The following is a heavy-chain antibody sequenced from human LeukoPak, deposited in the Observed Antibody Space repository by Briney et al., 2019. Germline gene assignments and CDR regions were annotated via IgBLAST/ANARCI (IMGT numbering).Heavy chain of an antibody. CDR3: AREALRVPRYFDL. CDR1: GFTFSGHG. V-gene: IGHV3-33*01. CDR2: IWNDGSKK. Sequence: GGSLRLSCAASGFTFSGHGMHWVRQAPGKGLEWAAVIWNDGSKKYYADSVKGRFTIPRDNSKNTLYLQMNSLRAEDTAVYYCAREALRVPRYFDLWGRGTLVTVSS. J-gene: IGHJ2*01. D-gene: IGHD3-10*01.